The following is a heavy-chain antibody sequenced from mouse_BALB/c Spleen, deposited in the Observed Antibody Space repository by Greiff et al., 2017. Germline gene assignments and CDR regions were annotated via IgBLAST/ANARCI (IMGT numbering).Heavy chain of an antibody. D-gene: IGHD1-1*02. J-gene: IGHJ4*01. CDR3: ARDGGYYAMDY. CDR2: IRNKANGYTT. Sequence: DVHLVESGGGLVQPGGSLRLSCATSGFTFTDYYMSWVRQPPGKALEWLGFIRNKANGYTTEYSASVKGRFTISRDNSQSILYLQMNTLRAEDSATYYCARDGGYYAMDYWGQGTSVTVSS. CDR1: GFTFTDYY. V-gene: IGHV7-3*02.